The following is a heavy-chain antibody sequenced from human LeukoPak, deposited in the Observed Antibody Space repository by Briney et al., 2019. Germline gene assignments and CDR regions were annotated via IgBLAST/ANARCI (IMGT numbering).Heavy chain of an antibody. CDR3: ARPVAGTHWLDP. Sequence: GGSLRLSCAASGFTFSSYAMSWVRQVTGKGLEWVSGIDTAGGTYYPDSVKGRFTMSRENAKNSLHLQMNSLRAGDTAVYYCARPVAGTHWLDPWGQGTLVTVSS. D-gene: IGHD6-19*01. CDR1: GFTFSSYA. J-gene: IGHJ5*02. V-gene: IGHV3-13*01. CDR2: IDTAGGT.